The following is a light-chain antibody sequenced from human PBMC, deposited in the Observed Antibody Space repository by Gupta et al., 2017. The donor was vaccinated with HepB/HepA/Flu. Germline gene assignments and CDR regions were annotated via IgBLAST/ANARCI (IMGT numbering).Light chain of an antibody. V-gene: IGLV1-51*02. CDR2: ENN. CDR1: SSNIGNNY. CDR3: GTWDSSLSAL. Sequence: QSVFTQPPSVSAAPGQQVTISCSGSSSNIGNNYVPWYQQLPGTAPKLLIYENNKRPSGIPDRFSGSKSGTSATLGITGLQTGDEADYYCGTWDSSLSALFGGGTKLTVL. J-gene: IGLJ2*01.